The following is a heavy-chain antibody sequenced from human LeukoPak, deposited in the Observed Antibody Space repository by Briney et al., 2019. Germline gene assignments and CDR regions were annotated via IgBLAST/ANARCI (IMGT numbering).Heavy chain of an antibody. CDR3: ARFQPYYDILTGYYWTGFDP. V-gene: IGHV4-59*08. CDR1: GGSISSYY. J-gene: IGHJ5*02. CDR2: IYYSGST. D-gene: IGHD3-9*01. Sequence: SETLSLTCTVSGGSISSYYWSWIRQPPGKGLEWIGYIYYSGSTNYNPSLKSRVTISVDTSKNQFSLKLSSVTAADTAVYYCARFQPYYDILTGYYWTGFDPWGQGTLVTVSS.